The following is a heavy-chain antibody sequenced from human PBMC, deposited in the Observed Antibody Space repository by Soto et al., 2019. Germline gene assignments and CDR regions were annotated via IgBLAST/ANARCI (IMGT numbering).Heavy chain of an antibody. CDR3: ARGNYFGTGSYYNWFDP. Sequence: NPSGTLSLTCTVSGVSISTGGYYWSWIRQHPGKGLEWIGSIYYSGTTYYNPSLKSRLTISVDTSKNQFSLKLSSVTAADTAVYYCARGNYFGTGSYYNWFDPWGQGTLVTVSS. J-gene: IGHJ5*02. CDR1: GVSISTGGYY. V-gene: IGHV4-31*03. CDR2: IYYSGTT. D-gene: IGHD3-10*01.